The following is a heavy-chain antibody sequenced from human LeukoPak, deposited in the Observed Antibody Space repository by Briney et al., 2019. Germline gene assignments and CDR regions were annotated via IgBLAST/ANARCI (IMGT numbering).Heavy chain of an antibody. D-gene: IGHD3-22*01. J-gene: IGHJ3*02. CDR3: ASGIITMNAFDI. Sequence: SETLSLTCTVSGGSISSGSYYWSWIRQPAGKGLEWIGRIYTSGSTNYNPSLKSRVTISVDTSKNQFSLKLSSVTAADTAVYYCASGIITMNAFDIWGQGTMVTVSS. CDR1: GGSISSGSYY. V-gene: IGHV4-61*02. CDR2: IYTSGST.